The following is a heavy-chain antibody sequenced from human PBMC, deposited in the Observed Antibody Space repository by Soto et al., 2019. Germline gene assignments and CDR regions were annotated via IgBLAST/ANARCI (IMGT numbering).Heavy chain of an antibody. V-gene: IGHV5-51*01. J-gene: IGHJ6*02. Sequence: GESLKISCKGSGYSFTSYWIGWVRQMPGKGLEWMGIIYPGDSDTRYSPSFQGQVTISADKSISTAYLQWSSLKASDTAMYYCARDSSAGDRQQRLRLYYYYGMDVWGQGTTVTVSS. CDR3: ARDSSAGDRQQRLRLYYYYGMDV. CDR2: IYPGDSDT. D-gene: IGHD6-25*01. CDR1: GYSFTSYW.